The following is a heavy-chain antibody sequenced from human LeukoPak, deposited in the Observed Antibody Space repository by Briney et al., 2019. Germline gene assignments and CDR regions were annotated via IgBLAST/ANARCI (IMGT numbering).Heavy chain of an antibody. CDR2: ISGSGGST. D-gene: IGHD6-13*01. Sequence: GGSLRLSCAASGFTFSSYAMSRVRQAPGKGLEWVSAISGSGGSTYYADSVKGRFTISRDNSKNTLYLQMNSLRAEDTAVYYCAKGFGSSSWYYFDYWGQGTLVTVSS. J-gene: IGHJ4*02. CDR3: AKGFGSSSWYYFDY. V-gene: IGHV3-23*01. CDR1: GFTFSSYA.